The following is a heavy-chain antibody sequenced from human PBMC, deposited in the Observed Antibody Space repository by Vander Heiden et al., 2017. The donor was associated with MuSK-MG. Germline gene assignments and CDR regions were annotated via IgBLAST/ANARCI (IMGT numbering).Heavy chain of an antibody. CDR3: AKGKYSGSDSFGYFDY. D-gene: IGHD1-26*01. J-gene: IGHJ4*02. Sequence: EVQLVVSGWGLVQLGRSLTRSCSASGFTLDDYAMHWVRQAPGKGLEWVSGISWNSGSIGYADSVKCRFTISRDNAKNSLYLQRNSLRAEDTALYYCAKGKYSGSDSFGYFDYWGQGTLVTVSS. V-gene: IGHV3-9*01. CDR1: GFTLDDYA. CDR2: ISWNSGSI.